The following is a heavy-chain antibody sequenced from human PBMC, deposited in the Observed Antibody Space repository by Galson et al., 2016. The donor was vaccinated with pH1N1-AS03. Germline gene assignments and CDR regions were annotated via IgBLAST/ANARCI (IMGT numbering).Heavy chain of an antibody. J-gene: IGHJ4*02. CDR2: IYYTGNT. D-gene: IGHD3-22*01. CDR3: ARAGPSGYADFDY. Sequence: ETLSLTCTISGGSFSNYYWSWIRETPGRRPEWIGYIYYTGNTKNNPSLESRVIISLDTSKNQFSLTLKSVTAADTAVYCCARAGPSGYADFDYWSQGILVTVSS. CDR1: GGSFSNYY. V-gene: IGHV4-59*01.